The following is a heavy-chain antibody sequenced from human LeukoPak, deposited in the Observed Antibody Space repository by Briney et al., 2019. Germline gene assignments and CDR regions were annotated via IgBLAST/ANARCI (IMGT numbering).Heavy chain of an antibody. CDR2: ISSSSSTI. J-gene: IGHJ4*02. CDR1: GFTFSSYS. Sequence: GGSLRLSCAASGFTFSSYSMTWVRQAPGKGLEWVSYISSSSSTIYYADSVKGRFTISRDNAKNSLYLQMNSLRAEDTAVYYCARDPYYYDSSGYYRDYWGQGTLVTVSS. D-gene: IGHD3-22*01. CDR3: ARDPYYYDSSGYYRDY. V-gene: IGHV3-48*01.